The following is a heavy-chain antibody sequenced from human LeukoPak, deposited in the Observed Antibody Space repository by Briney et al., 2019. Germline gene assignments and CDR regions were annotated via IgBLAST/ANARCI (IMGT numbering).Heavy chain of an antibody. Sequence: SGGSLRLSCAASGFTFSSYAMSWVRQAPGKGLEWVSAISGSGGSTYYADSAKGRFTISRDNSKNTLYLQMNSLRAEDTAVYYCAKVAGYSSSWYWFDPWGQGTLVTVSS. CDR2: ISGSGGST. J-gene: IGHJ5*02. CDR1: GFTFSSYA. V-gene: IGHV3-23*01. CDR3: AKVAGYSSSWYWFDP. D-gene: IGHD6-13*01.